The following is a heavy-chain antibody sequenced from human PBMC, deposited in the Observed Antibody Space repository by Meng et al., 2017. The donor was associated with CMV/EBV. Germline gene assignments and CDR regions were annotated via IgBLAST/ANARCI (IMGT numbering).Heavy chain of an antibody. CDR1: GFTFSSYW. V-gene: IGHV3-7*01. Sequence: GGSLRLSCAASGFTFSSYWMSWVRQAPGKGLEWVANIKQDGSEKYYVDSVKGRFTISRDNAKNSLYLQMNSLRAEDTAVYYCARDRVATTSYYYYGMDVWGQGTTVTVSS. CDR2: IKQDGSEK. CDR3: ARDRVATTSYYYYGMDV. D-gene: IGHD5-24*01. J-gene: IGHJ6*02.